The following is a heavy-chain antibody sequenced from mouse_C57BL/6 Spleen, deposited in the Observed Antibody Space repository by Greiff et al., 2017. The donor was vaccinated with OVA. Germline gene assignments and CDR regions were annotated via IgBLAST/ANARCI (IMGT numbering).Heavy chain of an antibody. CDR1: EYEFPSHD. CDR3: ARQSYEVAWFAY. V-gene: IGHV5-2*01. Sequence: DVHLVESGGGLVQPGESLKLSCESNEYEFPSHDMSWVRKTPEKRLELVADINSDGGSTYYPDTMERRFIISRDNTKKTLYLQMSSLRSADTALYYCARQSYEVAWFAYWGQGTLVTVSA. CDR2: INSDGGST. D-gene: IGHD1-1*01. J-gene: IGHJ3*01.